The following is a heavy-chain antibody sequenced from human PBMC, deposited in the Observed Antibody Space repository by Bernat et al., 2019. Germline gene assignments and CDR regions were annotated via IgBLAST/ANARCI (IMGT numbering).Heavy chain of an antibody. Sequence: QVQLVESGGGVVQPGRSLRLSCAASGFTFSSYGMHWVRQAPGKGLEWVAVISYDGSNKYSADSVKGRFTISRDNSKNTLYLQMNSLRAEDTAVYYCAKDTAIAYWGQRTLVTVSS. V-gene: IGHV3-30*18. J-gene: IGHJ4*02. CDR2: ISYDGSNK. CDR1: GFTFSSYG. CDR3: AKDTAIAY. D-gene: IGHD5-18*01.